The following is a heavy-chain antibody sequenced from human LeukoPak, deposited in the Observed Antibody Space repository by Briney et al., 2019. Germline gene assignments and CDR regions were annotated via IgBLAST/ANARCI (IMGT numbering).Heavy chain of an antibody. D-gene: IGHD5-12*01. Sequence: GGSLRLSCAASGFTFSSFAMSWVRQAPGKGLEWVPVIHTDGNTYYADSVVGRFAISRDNSKNTLSLQMNSLRAEDTAVYYCARDRPYGGYDGFDYWGQGTLVTVSS. V-gene: IGHV3-66*01. J-gene: IGHJ4*02. CDR3: ARDRPYGGYDGFDY. CDR1: GFTFSSFA. CDR2: IHTDGNT.